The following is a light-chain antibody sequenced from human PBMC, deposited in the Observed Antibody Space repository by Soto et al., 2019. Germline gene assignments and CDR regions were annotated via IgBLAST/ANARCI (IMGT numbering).Light chain of an antibody. Sequence: QSALTQPPSASGSPGQSVTISCTGTSSDVGGYNYVSWYQQHPGKAPKLMIYEVSKRPSGVPDRFSGSKSGNTASLTGSGLQAEYEADYYCSSYAGTNKYVLFGGGTKLTVL. CDR3: SSYAGTNKYVL. CDR2: EVS. J-gene: IGLJ2*01. CDR1: SSDVGGYNY. V-gene: IGLV2-8*01.